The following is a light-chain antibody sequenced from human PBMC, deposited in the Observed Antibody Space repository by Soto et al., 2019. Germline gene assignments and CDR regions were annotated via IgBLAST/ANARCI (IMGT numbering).Light chain of an antibody. Sequence: EIVMTQSPATLSVSPGERATLSCRASQSVSSNLAWYQQKPCQAPRLLIYGASTRATGIPARFSGSGSGTEVTLTISCLASEDFAFYYCQQYDNWPPWTFGQGTKVEIK. J-gene: IGKJ1*01. CDR3: QQYDNWPPWT. V-gene: IGKV3-15*01. CDR2: GAS. CDR1: QSVSSN.